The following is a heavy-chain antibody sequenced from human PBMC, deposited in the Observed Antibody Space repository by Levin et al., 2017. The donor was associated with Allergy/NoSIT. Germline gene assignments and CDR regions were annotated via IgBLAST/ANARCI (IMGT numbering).Heavy chain of an antibody. Sequence: ASVKVSCAASGFTFNNYAMSWVRQAPGKGLEWVSAIINSGVGTYYADSVKGRFTISRDNSKNTMYLQMNSLRAEDTAVYLCAKDAIRGSDQPYYFDYWGQGTLVTASS. D-gene: IGHD6-19*01. CDR2: IINSGVGT. CDR3: AKDAIRGSDQPYYFDY. V-gene: IGHV3-23*01. CDR1: GFTFNNYA. J-gene: IGHJ4*02.